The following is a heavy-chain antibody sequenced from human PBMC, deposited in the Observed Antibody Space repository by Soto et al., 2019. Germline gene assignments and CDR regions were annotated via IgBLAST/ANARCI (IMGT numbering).Heavy chain of an antibody. Sequence: QLQLQESVPGLVKPSETLSLTCTVSGGSISSSNYYWAWIRQPPGKGLEWIGNMHYTVSTYSNPSLESRRPISIGTSKNQVSLRMGSVTASDSAVYYCSRAAGYTYGYFDSWGQGILVTVSS. D-gene: IGHD5-18*01. J-gene: IGHJ4*02. CDR2: MHYTVST. V-gene: IGHV4-39*01. CDR3: SRAAGYTYGYFDS. CDR1: GGSISSSNYY.